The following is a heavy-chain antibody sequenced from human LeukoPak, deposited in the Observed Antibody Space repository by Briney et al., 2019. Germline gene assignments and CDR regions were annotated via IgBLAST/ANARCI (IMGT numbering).Heavy chain of an antibody. CDR3: AREGGSYLIDY. CDR1: GGSISSGDYY. CDR2: IYYSGST. J-gene: IGHJ4*02. D-gene: IGHD1-26*01. Sequence: SQTLSLTCTVSGGSISSGDYYWSWIRQPPGKGLEWIGYIYYSGSTYYNPSLKSRVTISVDTSKNQFSLKLSSVTAADKAVYYCAREGGSYLIDYWGQGTLVTVSS. V-gene: IGHV4-30-4*08.